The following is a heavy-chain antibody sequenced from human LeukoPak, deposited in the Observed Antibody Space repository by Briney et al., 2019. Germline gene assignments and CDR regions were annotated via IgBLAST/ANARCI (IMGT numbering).Heavy chain of an antibody. D-gene: IGHD4-17*01. J-gene: IGHJ4*02. Sequence: PGESLKISCKASGYSFTNYWITWVRQMPGRGLEWTGRIDPRDSYTNYSPSFQGHVTISADNAISTAYLQWSSLKASDIAMYYCARLPMTTVNFDYWGQGTLVTVSS. CDR3: ARLPMTTVNFDY. CDR1: GYSFTNYW. V-gene: IGHV5-10-1*01. CDR2: IDPRDSYT.